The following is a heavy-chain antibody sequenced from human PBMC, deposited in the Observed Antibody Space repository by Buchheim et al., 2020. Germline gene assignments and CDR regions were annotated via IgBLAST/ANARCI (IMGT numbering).Heavy chain of an antibody. CDR2: ISGSGGTT. CDR1: GFTFRNYA. Sequence: EVHLLESGGGLVQPGGSLRLSCATSGFTFRNYAMNWVRQAPGKGLEWVSSISGSGGTTFYADSVKGQFFISRDNSKNTLYLQMTSLRAEDTAVYYCAKGVKGYWGLGYCSSTSCYDFDYWGQGTL. D-gene: IGHD2-2*01. V-gene: IGHV3-23*01. J-gene: IGHJ4*02. CDR3: AKGVKGYWGLGYCSSTSCYDFDY.